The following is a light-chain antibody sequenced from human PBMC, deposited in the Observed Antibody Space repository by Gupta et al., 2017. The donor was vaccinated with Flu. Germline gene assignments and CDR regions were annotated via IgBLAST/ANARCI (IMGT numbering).Light chain of an antibody. CDR3: HQRSSWPPLT. CDR2: DAS. CDR1: QSVSGY. J-gene: IGKJ4*01. Sequence: ELVLTQSPATLSLSPGERATLSCRASQSVSGYLAWYQQKAGQAPRLLIYDASTRAPGVPARFSGSGYGTEFTLSISSLEPEDFAVYYCHQRSSWPPLTFGGGTKVEI. V-gene: IGKV3-11*01.